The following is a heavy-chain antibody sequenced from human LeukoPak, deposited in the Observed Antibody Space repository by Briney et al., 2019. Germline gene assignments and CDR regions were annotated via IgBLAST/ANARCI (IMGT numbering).Heavy chain of an antibody. V-gene: IGHV4-34*01. J-gene: IGHJ4*02. CDR2: INHSGST. Sequence: SETLSPTCAVYGGSFSGYYWSWSRQPPGKGLEWIGEINHSGSTNYNPSLKSRVTISVDTSKNQFSLKLSSVTAADTAVYYCARGPYDSSGYYSKLFDYWGQGTLVTVSS. CDR3: ARGPYDSSGYYSKLFDY. D-gene: IGHD3-22*01. CDR1: GGSFSGYY.